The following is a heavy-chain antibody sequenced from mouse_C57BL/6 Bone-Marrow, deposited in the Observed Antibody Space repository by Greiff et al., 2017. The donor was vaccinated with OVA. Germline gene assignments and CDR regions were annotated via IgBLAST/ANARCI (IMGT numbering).Heavy chain of an antibody. CDR3: ARYDYLAWFAY. CDR2: IRNKANGYTT. Sequence: EVQLVESGGGLVQPGGSLSLSCAASGFTFTDYYMSWVRQPPGKALEWLGFIRNKANGYTTESSASLKGLFTISRDNSQIILYLQMNALRAEDSATSYGARYDYLAWFAYWGQGTLVTVSA. CDR1: GFTFTDYY. D-gene: IGHD2-13*01. J-gene: IGHJ3*01. V-gene: IGHV7-3*01.